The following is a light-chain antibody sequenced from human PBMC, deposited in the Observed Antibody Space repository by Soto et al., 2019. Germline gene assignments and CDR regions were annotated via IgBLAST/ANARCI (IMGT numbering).Light chain of an antibody. J-gene: IGLJ1*01. CDR2: ESN. Sequence: QSVLTQPASVSGSLGQSITISCTGTHSDDGTSNLVSWHQQHPGRAPTPLSYESNKRPSGISDRFSGSRSGDTASLTISGLQAEAESFYSCRSYGNRRYPYVFGAGTKV. CDR1: HSDDGTSNL. CDR3: RSYGNRRYPYV. V-gene: IGLV2-23*01.